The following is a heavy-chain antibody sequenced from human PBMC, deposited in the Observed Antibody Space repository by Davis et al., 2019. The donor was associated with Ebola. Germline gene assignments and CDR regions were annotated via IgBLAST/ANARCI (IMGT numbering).Heavy chain of an antibody. D-gene: IGHD3-10*01. CDR3: ARGGLLWFGELLLTNYYGMDV. CDR1: GASITSALPY. Sequence: SETLSLTCTVSGASITSALPYWTWIRQHPVRGLEWIGYIYDSGSTYYNPSLKSRVTMSVDTSKNQFSLKLSSVTAAATAVYYCARGGLLWFGELLLTNYYGMDVWGQGTTVTVSS. V-gene: IGHV4-31*03. J-gene: IGHJ6*02. CDR2: IYDSGST.